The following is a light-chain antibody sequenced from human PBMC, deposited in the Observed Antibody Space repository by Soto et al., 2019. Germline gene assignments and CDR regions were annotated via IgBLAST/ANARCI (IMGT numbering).Light chain of an antibody. CDR2: ATS. CDR3: LLAYAGVGEV. CDR1: TGAVTSGHY. V-gene: IGLV7-46*01. Sequence: QAVVTQETSLTVSPGGTVTLTCGSSTGAVTSGHYPYWFQQKPGQAPRTLIYATSNRHSWAPARFSGSLLGGKAALTLSGAQPEDEADYYCLLAYAGVGEVFGGGTKLTVL. J-gene: IGLJ2*01.